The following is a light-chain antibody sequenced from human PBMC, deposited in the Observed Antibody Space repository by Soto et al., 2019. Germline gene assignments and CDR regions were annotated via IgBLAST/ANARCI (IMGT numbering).Light chain of an antibody. Sequence: EIVMTQSPAPLSVSPGERATLSCRASQSVSSNLAWYQQKPGQTPKLLIYVASTRATGIPARFSGSGSGREFTLTISSLQSEDFAVYYCQQYNVWPLTFGGGTKVEFK. CDR3: QQYNVWPLT. CDR1: QSVSSN. V-gene: IGKV3-15*01. J-gene: IGKJ4*01. CDR2: VAS.